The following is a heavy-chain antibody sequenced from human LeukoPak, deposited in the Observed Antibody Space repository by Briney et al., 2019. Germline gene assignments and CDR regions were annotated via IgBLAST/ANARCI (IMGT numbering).Heavy chain of an antibody. J-gene: IGHJ4*02. CDR1: GYRFDNSW. CDR2: VYPGDPDI. V-gene: IGHV5-51*01. Sequence: GESLKISCKGSGYRFDNSWIGWVRQMPGKGLEWMGLVYPGDPDIRYSPSFQGQVIISAVKSINTAYLQWSSLKASDTAMYYCARLCWFGEPRGCFDYWGQGTLVTVSS. CDR3: ARLCWFGEPRGCFDY. D-gene: IGHD3-10*01.